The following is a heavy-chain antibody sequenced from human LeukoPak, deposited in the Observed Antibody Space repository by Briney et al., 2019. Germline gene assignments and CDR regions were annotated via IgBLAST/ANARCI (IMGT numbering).Heavy chain of an antibody. V-gene: IGHV1-69*05. Sequence: SVKVSCKASGGTFSSYAISWVRQAPGQGREWMGRIIPIFGTANYAQKFQGRVTITTDESTSTAYMELSSLRSEDTAVYYCATSSDPRLLCLWGQGTLVTVSS. CDR1: GGTFSSYA. J-gene: IGHJ4*02. D-gene: IGHD3-10*02. CDR3: ATSSDPRLLCL. CDR2: IIPIFGTA.